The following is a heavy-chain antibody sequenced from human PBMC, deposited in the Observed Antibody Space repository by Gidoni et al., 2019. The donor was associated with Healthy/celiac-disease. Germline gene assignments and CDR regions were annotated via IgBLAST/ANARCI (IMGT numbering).Heavy chain of an antibody. J-gene: IGHJ4*02. CDR3: ARDLQFRASSGWYGGTGFDY. Sequence: QVQLVQSGAEVKKPGASVTVSGTASGYTFTSYYLNWVRQAPGQWHEWMGIINPSGGSTSYAQKFQGRVTMTRDTSTSTVYMELSSLRSEDTAVYYCARDLQFRASSGWYGGTGFDYWGQGTLVTVSS. CDR1: GYTFTSYY. V-gene: IGHV1-46*01. D-gene: IGHD6-19*01. CDR2: INPSGGST.